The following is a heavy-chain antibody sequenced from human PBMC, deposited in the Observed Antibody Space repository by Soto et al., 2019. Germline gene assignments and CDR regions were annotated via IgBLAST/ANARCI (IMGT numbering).Heavy chain of an antibody. Sequence: RMVESGGNVVQPGRSLGLSCAVSGFAFSGYAMHWVRQAPGKGLAWVARISYDGSSQVYADSVKGRFTIYRDNSERTLSLQMNSLRPEDTAVYYCARDHTYYDSRYGMDVWGQGTTVTVSS. D-gene: IGHD3-16*01. V-gene: IGHV3-30*04. CDR2: ISYDGSSQ. CDR1: GFAFSGYA. CDR3: ARDHTYYDSRYGMDV. J-gene: IGHJ6*02.